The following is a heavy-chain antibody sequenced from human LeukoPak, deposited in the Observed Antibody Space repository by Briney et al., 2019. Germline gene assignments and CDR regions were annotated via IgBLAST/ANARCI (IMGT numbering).Heavy chain of an antibody. CDR3: ASNSSIAGY. CDR2: ISWDGGST. Sequence: PGGSLRLSCAASGFTFDDYTMHWVRQAPGKGLEWVSLISWDGGSTYYADSVKGRFTISRDNSKNSLYLQMNSLRAEDTAVYYCASNSSIAGYWGQGTLVTVSS. CDR1: GFTFDDYT. J-gene: IGHJ4*02. D-gene: IGHD6-13*01. V-gene: IGHV3-43*01.